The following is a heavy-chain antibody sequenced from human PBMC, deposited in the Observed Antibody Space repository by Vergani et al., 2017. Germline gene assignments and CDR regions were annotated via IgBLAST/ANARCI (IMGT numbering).Heavy chain of an antibody. V-gene: IGHV3-23*04. D-gene: IGHD2-15*01. J-gene: IGHJ4*02. CDR2: ISDSGAHT. CDR1: GFTFSSYW. CDR3: AKASWYHYSDY. Sequence: EVQLVESGGGLVQPGGSLRLSCAASGFTFSSYWMSWVRQAPGKGLEWVSTISDSGAHTYYGDSVKGRFTISRDNSKNTVFLQMNSLRAEDTAVYYCAKASWYHYSDYWGQGTVVTVSS.